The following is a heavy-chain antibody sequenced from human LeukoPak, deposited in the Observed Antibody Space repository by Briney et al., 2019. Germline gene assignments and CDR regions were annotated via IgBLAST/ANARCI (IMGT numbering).Heavy chain of an antibody. CDR2: ISNTAAT. CDR3: ARGSDSYGYPYYYYCYMAV. J-gene: IGHJ6*03. D-gene: IGHD5-18*01. Sequence: NPSETLFLTCTVSGVTISSHFRIWVRQPPRKGLDSIVNISNTAATHYNPSLRSRVSISVDTSRNEVSLRLTSVTAADTAVYYCARGSDSYGYPYYYYCYMAVWGEGTTVAVSS. V-gene: IGHV4-59*11. CDR1: GVTISSHF.